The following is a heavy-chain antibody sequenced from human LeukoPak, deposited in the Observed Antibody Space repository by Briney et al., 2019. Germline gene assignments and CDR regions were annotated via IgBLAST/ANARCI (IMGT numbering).Heavy chain of an antibody. CDR2: IKQDGSEK. CDR1: GFTFSSYW. D-gene: IGHD3-10*01. V-gene: IGHV3-7*03. Sequence: PGGSLRLSCAASGFTFSSYWMSWVRQAPGKGLEWVANIKQDGSEKCYVDSVKGRFTISRDNAKNSLYLQMNSLRAEDTAVYYCARDVEGYRSRTFDYWGQGTLVTVSS. J-gene: IGHJ4*02. CDR3: ARDVEGYRSRTFDY.